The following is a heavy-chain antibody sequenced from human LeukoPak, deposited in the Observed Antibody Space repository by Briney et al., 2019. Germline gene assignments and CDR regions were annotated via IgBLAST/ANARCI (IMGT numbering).Heavy chain of an antibody. Sequence: GGSLRLSCAASGFTFDDYAMHWVRQAPGKGLEWVSNISWDSVTIGYADSVKGRFTISRDNSKITVYLQMNSLKAEDTAVYYCAKELYNYGDYGAEGLDVGGQGTTVTVS. V-gene: IGHV3-9*01. CDR2: ISWDSVTI. D-gene: IGHD4-17*01. J-gene: IGHJ6*02. CDR3: AKELYNYGDYGAEGLDV. CDR1: GFTFDDYA.